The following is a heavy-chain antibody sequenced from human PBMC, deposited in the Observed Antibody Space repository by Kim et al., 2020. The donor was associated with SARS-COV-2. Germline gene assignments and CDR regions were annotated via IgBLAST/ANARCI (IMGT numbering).Heavy chain of an antibody. CDR3: AKGMGRYYYDSSGYYPTDY. V-gene: IGHV3-30*18. CDR2: ISYDGSNK. Sequence: GGSLRLSCAASGFTFSSYGMHWVRQAPGKGLEWVAVISYDGSNKYYADSVKGRFTISRDNSKNTLYLQMNSLRAEDTAVYYCAKGMGRYYYDSSGYYPTDYWGQGTLVTVSS. CDR1: GFTFSSYG. J-gene: IGHJ4*02. D-gene: IGHD3-22*01.